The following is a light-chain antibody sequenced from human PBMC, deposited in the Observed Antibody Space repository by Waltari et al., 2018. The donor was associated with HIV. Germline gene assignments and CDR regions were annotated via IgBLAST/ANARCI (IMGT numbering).Light chain of an antibody. CDR3: SSYSTAANVV. Sequence: CPGTTSDLGGYHFVSWYQQHPGKVPKVLIYEVSNRPSGVSTRFSGSKSGNTASLTISGLQTEDEADYYCSSYSTAANVVFGGGTKLTVL. V-gene: IGLV2-14*01. CDR2: EVS. CDR1: TSDLGGYHF. J-gene: IGLJ2*01.